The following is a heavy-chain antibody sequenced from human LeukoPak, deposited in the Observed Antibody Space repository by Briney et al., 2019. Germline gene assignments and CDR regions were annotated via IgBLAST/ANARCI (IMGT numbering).Heavy chain of an antibody. CDR1: GYTFSNFA. CDR3: AKLRADDYRTSPEYYFDY. V-gene: IGHV3-23*01. Sequence: GGSLRLSCAASGYTFSNFAMTWVRQAPGKRLEWVSGISHNGDRIYYADSVKGRFTISRDNSKNTLYLQMNSLRAEDTAVYYCAKLRADDYRTSPEYYFDYWGQGTLVTVSS. J-gene: IGHJ4*02. CDR2: ISHNGDRI. D-gene: IGHD4-11*01.